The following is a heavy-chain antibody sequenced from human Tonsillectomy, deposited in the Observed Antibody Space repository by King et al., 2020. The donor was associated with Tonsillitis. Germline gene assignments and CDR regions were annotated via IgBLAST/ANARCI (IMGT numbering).Heavy chain of an antibody. CDR3: ARLYDYVWGSYKYYFDY. J-gene: IGHJ4*02. CDR2: ISYSGGT. Sequence: QLQESGPGLVKPSETLSLSCTVSGGSISGSTYYWGWIRQPPGKGLEWIGSISYSGGTYCNPSLKTRVTISADTSKNQFSLKLSSVTATDSAVYYCARLYDYVWGSYKYYFDYWGQGTLVTVSS. CDR1: GGSISGSTYY. V-gene: IGHV4-39*01. D-gene: IGHD3-16*01.